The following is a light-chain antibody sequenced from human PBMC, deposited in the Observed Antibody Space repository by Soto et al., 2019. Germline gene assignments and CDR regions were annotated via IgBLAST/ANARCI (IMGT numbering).Light chain of an antibody. CDR2: WAS. Sequence: DIVMTQSPDSLVVSLGERATINCKSSQSVLYSPNSKNYLAWYQQKPGQPPKLLIYWASTRESGVPDRFSGSGSGTDFTLTINSLQAEDVAVYYCQQYYSTPTWTFGQGTKVEIK. CDR1: QSVLYSPNSKNY. V-gene: IGKV4-1*01. CDR3: QQYYSTPTWT. J-gene: IGKJ1*01.